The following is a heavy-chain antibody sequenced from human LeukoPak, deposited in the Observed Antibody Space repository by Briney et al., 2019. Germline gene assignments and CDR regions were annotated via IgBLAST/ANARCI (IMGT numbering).Heavy chain of an antibody. D-gene: IGHD3-3*01. CDR3: ARGGYDFWSGYYRYYYGMDV. J-gene: IGHJ6*02. Sequence: PSETLSLTCTVSGGSISSYYWSWIRQPPGKGLEWIGYIYYSGSTNYNPSLKSRVTMSVDTSKNQFSLKLSSVTAADTAVYYCARGGYDFWSGYYRYYYGMDVWGQGTTVTVSS. CDR1: GGSISSYY. V-gene: IGHV4-59*01. CDR2: IYYSGST.